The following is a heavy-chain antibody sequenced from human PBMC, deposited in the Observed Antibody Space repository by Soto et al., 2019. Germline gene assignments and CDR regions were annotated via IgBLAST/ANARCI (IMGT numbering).Heavy chain of an antibody. CDR2: IIPIFGTA. V-gene: IGHV1-69*01. D-gene: IGHD2-15*01. CDR3: ARERGVFPGGVYCSGGSCYDDVPGYYYGMDV. Sequence: QVQLVQSGAEVKKPGSSVKVSCKASGGTFSSYAISWVRQAPGQGLEWMGGIIPIFGTANYAQKFQGRVTITAEESTGTAYMELSSLRSEHTAVYYCARERGVFPGGVYCSGGSCYDDVPGYYYGMDVWGQGTTVTVSS. J-gene: IGHJ6*02. CDR1: GGTFSSYA.